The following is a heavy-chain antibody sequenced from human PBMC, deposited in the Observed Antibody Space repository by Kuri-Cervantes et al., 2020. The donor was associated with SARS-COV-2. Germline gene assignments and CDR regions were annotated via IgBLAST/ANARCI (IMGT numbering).Heavy chain of an antibody. CDR2: ISYDGTNK. D-gene: IGHD3-22*01. CDR3: AKDNLGWDYNNRGMDA. J-gene: IGHJ6*02. CDR1: GFSFSYYG. V-gene: IGHV3-30*18. Sequence: GGSLRLPCGAFGFSFSYYGMHWGRQAPGKGLEWVAVISYDGTNKYYADSVKGRFTISRDNSKNTLYLQMNSLRPEDTAVYYCAKDNLGWDYNNRGMDAWGQGTTVTVSS.